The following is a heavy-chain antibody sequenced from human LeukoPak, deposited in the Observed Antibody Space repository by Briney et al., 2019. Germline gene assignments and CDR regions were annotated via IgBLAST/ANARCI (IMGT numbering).Heavy chain of an antibody. Sequence: GGSLRLSCAASGFTFSSYWMHWVRQAPGKGLVWVSRINSDGSSTSYADSVKGQFTISRDNAKNTLYLQMNSLRAEDTAVYYCASPYYYDSSGYLHYWGQGTLVTVSS. CDR2: INSDGSST. J-gene: IGHJ4*02. V-gene: IGHV3-74*01. CDR3: ASPYYYDSSGYLHY. D-gene: IGHD3-22*01. CDR1: GFTFSSYW.